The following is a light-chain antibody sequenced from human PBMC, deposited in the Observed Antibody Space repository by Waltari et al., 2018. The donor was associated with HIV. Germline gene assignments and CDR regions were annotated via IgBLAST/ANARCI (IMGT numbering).Light chain of an antibody. V-gene: IGLV2-14*01. CDR2: DVS. CDR1: RSDVGGYNY. CDR3: SSYTSSSTWV. Sequence: QSALTQPASVSGSPGQSITISCTGTRSDVGGYNYVSWYQQHPGKAPKLRIYDVSNRPSGVSNRFSGSKSGNTASLTISGLRAEDEADYYCSSYTSSSTWVFGGGTKLTVL. J-gene: IGLJ3*02.